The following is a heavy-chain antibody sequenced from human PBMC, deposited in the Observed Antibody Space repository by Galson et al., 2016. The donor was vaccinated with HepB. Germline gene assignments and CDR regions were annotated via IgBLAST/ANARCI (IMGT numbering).Heavy chain of an antibody. V-gene: IGHV5-51*01. CDR3: ARLASSGWYEGGRCYFDY. CDR2: IHPGDSDT. CDR1: GYIFTFYW. D-gene: IGHD6-19*01. J-gene: IGHJ4*02. Sequence: QSGAEVKKPGDSLKISCKASGYIFTFYWIRWVRQMPGKGLEWMGVIHPGDSDTRYSPSFQGQVTISADKSISTAYLQWSSLKASDTAMYYCARLASSGWYEGGRCYFDYWGQGTLVSVSS.